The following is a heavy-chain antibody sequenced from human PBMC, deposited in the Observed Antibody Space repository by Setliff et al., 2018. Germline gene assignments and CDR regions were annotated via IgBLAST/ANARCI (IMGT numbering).Heavy chain of an antibody. CDR2: ISHGVST. CDR3: ARTHCTTTSCFYFHY. Sequence: NPSETLSLTCTVSGASVTSLDYYWSWIRQPPGKGLEYIGHISHGVSTSYSPSLKSRLSISADTSKNQFSLKLTSVTAADTAVYYCARTHCTTTSCFYFHYWGQGTVVTVSS. CDR1: GASVTSLDYY. D-gene: IGHD2-2*01. V-gene: IGHV4-30-4*01. J-gene: IGHJ4*02.